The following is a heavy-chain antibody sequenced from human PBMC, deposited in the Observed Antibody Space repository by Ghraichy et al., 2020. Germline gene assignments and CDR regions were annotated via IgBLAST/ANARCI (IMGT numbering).Heavy chain of an antibody. V-gene: IGHV1-46*01. CDR1: GYTFISYY. D-gene: IGHD2-15*01. J-gene: IGHJ6*02. Sequence: ASVKVSCKASGYTFISYYMHWVRLAPGQGLEWMGLINVIGGGTTYARKFQGRVTMTRDTSTSTVYMELSSLRSEDTAVYYCAHNGGYCRGGSCLGMDVWGQGTTVTVSS. CDR2: INVIGGGT. CDR3: AHNGGYCRGGSCLGMDV.